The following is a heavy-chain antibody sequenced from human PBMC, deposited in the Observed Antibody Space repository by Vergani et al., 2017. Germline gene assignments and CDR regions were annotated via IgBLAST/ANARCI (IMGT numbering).Heavy chain of an antibody. D-gene: IGHD2-2*01. CDR1: GFTFSTYG. J-gene: IGHJ3*02. CDR3: ARDRPGCRNTTCSFDAFDN. CDR2: LWYDGKYK. Sequence: QVQLVESGGGVVQPGRSLRLSCVASGFTFSTYGMYWVRQAPGKGLEWVAALWYDGKYKYYADSVKGRFSVSRDNSQNTLSLQMNSLRGEDTAVYYCARDRPGCRNTTCSFDAFDNWGQGTMVTVSS. V-gene: IGHV3-33*01.